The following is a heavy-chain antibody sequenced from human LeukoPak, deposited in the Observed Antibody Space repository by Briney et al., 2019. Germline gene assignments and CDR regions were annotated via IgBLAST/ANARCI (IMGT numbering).Heavy chain of an antibody. J-gene: IGHJ4*02. V-gene: IGHV3-30*04. Sequence: GGSLRLSCAASGFTFSSYAMHWVRQAPSKGLEWVAVISYDGSNKYYADSVKGRFTISRDNSKNTLYLQMNSLRAEDTAVYYCARSATTVPACFDYWGQGTLVTVSS. CDR1: GFTFSSYA. CDR3: ARSATTVPACFDY. CDR2: ISYDGSNK. D-gene: IGHD4-17*01.